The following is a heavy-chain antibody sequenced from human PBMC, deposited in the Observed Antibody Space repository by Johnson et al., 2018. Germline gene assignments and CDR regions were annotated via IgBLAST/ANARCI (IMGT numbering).Heavy chain of an antibody. D-gene: IGHD1-26*01. J-gene: IGHJ3*02. Sequence: VQLVESGGGLVQPGGSPRLSCAPSGFTLSISNMNWVRQAPGQGLAWLSSISSGSDTIYYIDSVKGRFTISRDNSKNSLYMQMHSLRDEDSDGYYCATSHSGIYCALEIWGRGTVVTVSS. V-gene: IGHV3-48*02. CDR3: ATSHSGIYCALEI. CDR2: ISSGSDTI. CDR1: GFTLSISN.